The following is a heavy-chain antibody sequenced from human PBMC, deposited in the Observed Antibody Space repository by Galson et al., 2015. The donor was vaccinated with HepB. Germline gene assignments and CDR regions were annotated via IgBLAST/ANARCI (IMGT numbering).Heavy chain of an antibody. J-gene: IGHJ4*02. V-gene: IGHV3-30*04. Sequence: SLRLSCAASGFTFSNHPMHWVRQAPGKGLEWVAVISFDGNNQYHADSLKGRFTISRDNSKNTLYLQMNILRPEDTAVYYCARGAVRIFGVVPDSWGQGTLVTVSS. D-gene: IGHD3-3*01. CDR2: ISFDGNNQ. CDR3: ARGAVRIFGVVPDS. CDR1: GFTFSNHP.